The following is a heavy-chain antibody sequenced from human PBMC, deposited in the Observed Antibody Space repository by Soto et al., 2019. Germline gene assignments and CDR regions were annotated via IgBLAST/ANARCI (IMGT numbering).Heavy chain of an antibody. CDR1: GYNFTDYW. D-gene: IGHD4-17*01. V-gene: IGHV5-10-1*01. CDR3: ASARSDYGDIFRMDV. J-gene: IGHJ6*02. Sequence: LGESLKISCENSGYNFTDYWINWVRQLPGKGLEWMGRIDPSDSYIKFSPSFEGHVTISTDKSRTTAYLQWSSLKASDTAVYYCASARSDYGDIFRMDVWGQGTTVTVSS. CDR2: IDPSDSYI.